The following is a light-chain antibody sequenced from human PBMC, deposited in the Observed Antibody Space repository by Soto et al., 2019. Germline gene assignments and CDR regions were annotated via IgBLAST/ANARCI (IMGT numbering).Light chain of an antibody. CDR2: KAS. CDR3: QQYNSYPYT. V-gene: IGKV1-5*03. Sequence: DIQMTQSPSTLSASVGDRVTITCRASQSISSWLAWYQQKPGKAPKLLIYKASSLESGVPSRFSGSGSGTEFTLTISSLQPDDFATYYCQQYNSYPYTFGKGTKLAIK. J-gene: IGKJ2*01. CDR1: QSISSW.